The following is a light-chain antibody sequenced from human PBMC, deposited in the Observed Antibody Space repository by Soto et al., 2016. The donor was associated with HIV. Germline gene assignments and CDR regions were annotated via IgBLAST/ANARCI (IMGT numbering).Light chain of an antibody. J-gene: IGKJ2*01. Sequence: DIQMTQSPSTLSASVGDRVTITCRASQDITTWLAWYQQKPGKPPNLLIYKASNLQNGVPSRFSGSGSGTEFTLSINSLQPDDFATYYCLQHNSYPYTFGQGTKLEIK. CDR2: KAS. V-gene: IGKV1-5*03. CDR1: QDITTW. CDR3: LQHNSYPYT.